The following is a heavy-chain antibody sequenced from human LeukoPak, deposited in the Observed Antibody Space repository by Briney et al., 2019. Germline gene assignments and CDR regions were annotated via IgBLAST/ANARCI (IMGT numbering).Heavy chain of an antibody. D-gene: IGHD2-21*02. CDR3: ARGSVKVVTPPDAFDI. CDR2: ISSNGGST. J-gene: IGHJ3*02. Sequence: GGSLRLSCAASGFTFSSYAMHWVRQAPGKGLEYVSAISSNGGSTNYANSVKGRFTISRDNSKNTVYLQMGSLRAEDMAAYYCARGSVKVVTPPDAFDIWGQGTMVTVSS. CDR1: GFTFSSYA. V-gene: IGHV3-64*01.